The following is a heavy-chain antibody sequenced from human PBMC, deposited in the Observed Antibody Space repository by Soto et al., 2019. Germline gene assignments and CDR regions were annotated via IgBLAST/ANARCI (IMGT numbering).Heavy chain of an antibody. J-gene: IGHJ5*02. CDR2: ISNTGGAT. D-gene: IGHD3-22*01. CDR3: AVGRHKTSGSNTWFDP. CDR1: GVKFSTYA. Sequence: EVQLLESGGGLVQPGGSLRLSCAASGVKFSTYAMNWVRQAPGKGLEWVSTISNTGGATFYAGSVKGRFTISRDNSKNTLYLHMNSLRADDSAIYFCAVGRHKTSGSNTWFDPWGRGTLVTVSS. V-gene: IGHV3-23*01.